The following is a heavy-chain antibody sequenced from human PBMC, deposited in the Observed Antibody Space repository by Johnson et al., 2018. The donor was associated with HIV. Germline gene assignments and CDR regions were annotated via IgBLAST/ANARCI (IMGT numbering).Heavy chain of an antibody. CDR1: GFTFSNYP. D-gene: IGHD5-18*01. CDR2: ISFDGSNK. Sequence: QVQLVESGGGVVRPGRSLRLSCAASGFTFSNYPMHWVRQAPGKGLEWVAVISFDGSNKYYADSVKGRFTISRDNSKNTLYLQMNSLRAEDTAVYYCARGRRIQLWLLADAFDIWGQGTMVTVSS. V-gene: IGHV3-30*04. J-gene: IGHJ3*02. CDR3: ARGRRIQLWLLADAFDI.